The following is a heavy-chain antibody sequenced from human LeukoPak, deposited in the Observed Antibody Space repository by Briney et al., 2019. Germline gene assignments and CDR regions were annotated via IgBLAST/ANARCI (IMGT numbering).Heavy chain of an antibody. Sequence: GESLKISCKGSGYSFTSYWIGWVRQMPGKGLEWMGIIYPGDSDTRYSPSFQGQVTISADKSISTAYLQWSSLKASDTAMYYCARQPPGYYDTLTGYVNEYYYYGMDVWGQGTTVTVSS. CDR2: IYPGDSDT. CDR3: ARQPPGYYDTLTGYVNEYYYYGMDV. J-gene: IGHJ6*02. CDR1: GYSFTSYW. D-gene: IGHD3-9*01. V-gene: IGHV5-51*01.